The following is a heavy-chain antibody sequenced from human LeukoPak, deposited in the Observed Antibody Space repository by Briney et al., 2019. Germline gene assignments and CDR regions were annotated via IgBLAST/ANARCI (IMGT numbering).Heavy chain of an antibody. V-gene: IGHV4-30-4*01. Sequence: PSETLSLTCTVFGGSFSSGDYYWSWLRQPPGTGLEWIGYIYYSGSTFYNPSLKSRVTISLDTSKSQFSLKLSSVSAADTAVYYCARSEGYAFDPWGQGTLVTVSS. D-gene: IGHD2-15*01. J-gene: IGHJ5*02. CDR3: ARSEGYAFDP. CDR1: GGSFSSGDYY. CDR2: IYYSGST.